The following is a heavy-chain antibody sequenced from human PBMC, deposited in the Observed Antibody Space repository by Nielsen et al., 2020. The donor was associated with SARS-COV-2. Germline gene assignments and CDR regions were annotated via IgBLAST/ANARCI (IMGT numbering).Heavy chain of an antibody. J-gene: IGHJ6*04. D-gene: IGHD3-3*01. CDR2: IKQDGSEK. CDR3: ATPLLRFLEMDV. CDR1: GFTFSSYW. V-gene: IGHV3-7*01. Sequence: GGSLRLSCAASGFTFSSYWMSWVRQAPGKGLEWVANIKQDGSEKYYVDSVKGRFTISRDNSKNTLYLQMNSLRAEDTAVYYCATPLLRFLEMDVWGKGTTVTVSS.